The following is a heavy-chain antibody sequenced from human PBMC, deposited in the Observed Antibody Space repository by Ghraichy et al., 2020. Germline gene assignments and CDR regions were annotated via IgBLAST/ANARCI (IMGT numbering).Heavy chain of an antibody. V-gene: IGHV3-7*03. J-gene: IGHJ3*02. CDR1: GFIFGNHW. CDR3: SSGDTFDI. D-gene: IGHD3-10*01. Sequence: GGSLRLSCAASGFIFGNHWMTWVRQAPGKGLEWVANINQDSREKYYVHSVKGRFTISRDNARNSLYLQMNNLSAEDTAVYYCSSGDTFDIWGRGTMVTVSS. CDR2: INQDSREK.